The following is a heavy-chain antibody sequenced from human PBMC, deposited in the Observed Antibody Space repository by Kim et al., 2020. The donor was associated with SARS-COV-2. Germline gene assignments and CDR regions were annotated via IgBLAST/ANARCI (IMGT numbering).Heavy chain of an antibody. D-gene: IGHD2-8*01. J-gene: IGHJ6*02. V-gene: IGHV3-7*03. CDR2: IKGDGSDR. CDR1: GFTFSNSW. Sequence: GGSLRLSCAASGFTFSNSWMTWVRQTPGKGLELLANIKGDGSDRNVLDSVKGRFTIPRDNPRNSLFLQIDSLRVDDTAVYYCARYVKSYVMDDWGQGTTVTVSS. CDR3: ARYVKSYVMDD.